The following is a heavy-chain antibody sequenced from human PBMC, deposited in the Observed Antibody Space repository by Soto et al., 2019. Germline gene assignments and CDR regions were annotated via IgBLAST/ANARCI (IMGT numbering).Heavy chain of an antibody. CDR2: ISGSGGST. J-gene: IGHJ4*02. V-gene: IGHV3-23*01. D-gene: IGHD6-19*01. CDR3: AKEGGMGQWLVHFDY. CDR1: GFTFSSYA. Sequence: EVQLLESGGGLVQPGGSLRLSCAASGFTFSSYAMSWVRQAPGKGLEWVSAISGSGGSTYYADSVKGRFTISRDNSKDTLYLQMDSLSAEDTAVYYCAKEGGMGQWLVHFDYWGQGTLVTVSS.